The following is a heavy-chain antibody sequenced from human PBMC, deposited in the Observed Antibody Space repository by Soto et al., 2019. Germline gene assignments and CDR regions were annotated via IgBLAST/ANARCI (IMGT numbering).Heavy chain of an antibody. D-gene: IGHD3-22*01. CDR1: GGTFSSYA. J-gene: IGHJ5*02. V-gene: IGHV1-69*01. CDR2: ISPIFGTA. Sequence: QVQLVQSGAEVKKPGSSVKVSCKDSGGTFSSYAISWVRQAPGQGLEWMGGISPIFGTANYAQKFQGRVTITADESMSTAYMELSSLRSEDTAVYYCARASYYYDRSGYYFSNWFDPWGQGTLVTVSS. CDR3: ARASYYYDRSGYYFSNWFDP.